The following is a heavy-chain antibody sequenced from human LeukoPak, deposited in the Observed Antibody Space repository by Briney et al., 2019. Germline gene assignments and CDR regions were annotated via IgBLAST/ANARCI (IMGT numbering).Heavy chain of an antibody. J-gene: IGHJ4*02. D-gene: IGHD1-14*01. CDR3: ARGKTTHPIDY. CDR1: GYTFTGYY. V-gene: IGHV1-8*02. Sequence: ASVKVSCKASGYTFTGYYMHWVRQATGQGLEWMGWMNPNSGNTGYAQKFQGRVTMTRNTSISTAYMELSSLRSEDTAVYYCARGKTTHPIDYWGQGTLVTVSS. CDR2: MNPNSGNT.